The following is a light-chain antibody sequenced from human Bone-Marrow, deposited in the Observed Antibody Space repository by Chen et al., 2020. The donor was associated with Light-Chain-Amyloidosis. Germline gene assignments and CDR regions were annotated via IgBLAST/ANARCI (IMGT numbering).Light chain of an antibody. V-gene: IGKV2-30*02. CDR3: MQGTHWPPVT. J-gene: IGKJ2*01. CDR2: KVF. Sequence: DVVMTQSPLSLSVSLGQPASISCRSSQGLVHSDGNTYLNWFHQRPGQSPRRLIYKVFNRDSGVPDRFSGSGSGTDFTLKSSRVDAEDVGIYYCMQGTHWPPVTFGQGTKLEIK. CDR1: QGLVHSDGNTY.